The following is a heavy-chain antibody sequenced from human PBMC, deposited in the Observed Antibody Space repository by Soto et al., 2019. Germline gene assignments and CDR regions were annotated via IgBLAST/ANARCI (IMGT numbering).Heavy chain of an antibody. CDR3: ARVWGGDCHNGMDV. V-gene: IGHV4-31*03. D-gene: IGHD2-21*02. CDR2: IYYSGST. Sequence: QVQLQESGPGLVKPSQTLSLTCTVSGGSISSGGYYWSWIRQHPGKGLEWIGYIYYSGSTYYNPSLMSRVTISVDPSKKQFSLKLCSVTAAVTAVYHCARVWGGDCHNGMDVWGQGTTVTASS. CDR1: GGSISSGGYY. J-gene: IGHJ6*02.